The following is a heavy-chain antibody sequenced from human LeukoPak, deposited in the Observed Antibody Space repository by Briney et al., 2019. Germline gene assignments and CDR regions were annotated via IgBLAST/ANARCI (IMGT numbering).Heavy chain of an antibody. CDR2: IYYNGNT. CDR3: ARGGSEYYYDSSGPYYFDY. D-gene: IGHD3-22*01. J-gene: IGHJ4*02. Sequence: PSETLSLTCTVSGASISSSYWSWVRQPPGKRLEWIGFIYYNGNTNSNPSLKSRVTISVDTSKNQFSLKLSSVTAADTAVYYCARGGSEYYYDSSGPYYFDYWGQGTLVTVSS. CDR1: GASISSSY. V-gene: IGHV4-59*08.